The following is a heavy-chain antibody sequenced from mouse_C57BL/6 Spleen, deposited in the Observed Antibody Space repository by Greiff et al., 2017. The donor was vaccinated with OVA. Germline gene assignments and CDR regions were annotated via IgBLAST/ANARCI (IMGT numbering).Heavy chain of an antibody. J-gene: IGHJ4*01. Sequence: VQVVESGAELVRPGASVTLSCKASGYTFTDYEMHWVKQTPVHGLEWIGAIDPETGGTAYNQKFKGKAILTADKSSSTAYMELRSLTSEDSAVYYCTRLYYYGSSYEGGMDYWGQGTSVTVSS. CDR2: IDPETGGT. CDR1: GYTFTDYE. CDR3: TRLYYYGSSYEGGMDY. V-gene: IGHV1-15*01. D-gene: IGHD1-1*01.